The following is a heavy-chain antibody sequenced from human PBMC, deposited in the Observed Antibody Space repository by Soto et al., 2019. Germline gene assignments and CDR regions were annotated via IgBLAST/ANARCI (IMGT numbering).Heavy chain of an antibody. CDR3: ARALGQLAYHYYLLDV. J-gene: IGHJ6*02. D-gene: IGHD6-6*01. Sequence: SETLSLTCTVSGGSISRGDYYWSWIRQPPGKGLEWIGYIYYSGSTYYNPSLKSRVTISVDTSKNQFSLKLSSVTAADTAVYYCARALGQLAYHYYLLDVWGQGTTVPVSS. CDR2: IYYSGST. CDR1: GGSISRGDYY. V-gene: IGHV4-30-4*01.